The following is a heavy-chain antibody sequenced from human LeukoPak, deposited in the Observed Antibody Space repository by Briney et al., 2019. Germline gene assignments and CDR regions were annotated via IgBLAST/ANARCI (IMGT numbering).Heavy chain of an antibody. Sequence: RGESLKISCKGSGYSFTSYWIGWVRQMPGKGLEWMGIIYPGDSDTRYSPSFQGQVTISAGKSISTAYLQWSSLKASDTAMYYCARVATIQLYYYYMDVWGKGTTVTVSS. CDR1: GYSFTSYW. CDR2: IYPGDSDT. D-gene: IGHD5-18*01. CDR3: ARVATIQLYYYYMDV. V-gene: IGHV5-51*01. J-gene: IGHJ6*03.